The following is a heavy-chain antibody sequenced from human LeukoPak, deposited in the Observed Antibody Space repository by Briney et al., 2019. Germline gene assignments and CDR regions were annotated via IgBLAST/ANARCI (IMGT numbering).Heavy chain of an antibody. J-gene: IGHJ6*03. CDR2: IVVGRGNI. Sequence: SSVKVSCKASGFTFTSSAMQWVRQARGQRLEWIGWIVVGRGNINYAQKFQERVTITRYMPTSTAYMELSSLRSEDAAVYYCAAGPVRGGYYYMDVWGKGTTVTVSS. CDR3: AAGPVRGGYYYMDV. CDR1: GFTFTSSA. D-gene: IGHD6-19*01. V-gene: IGHV1-58*02.